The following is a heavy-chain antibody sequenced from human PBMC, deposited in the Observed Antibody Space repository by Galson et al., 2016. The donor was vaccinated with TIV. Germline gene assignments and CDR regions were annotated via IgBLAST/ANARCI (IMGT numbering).Heavy chain of an antibody. CDR3: AREAV. CDR1: GFIVNTKY. Sequence: LRLSCAASGFIVNTKYVSWVRQAPGKVLEWVSVIYSDGNAYYADSVKGRFTISGDNSQSTLYLQMNSLRGDDTAVYYCAREAVWGQGTTVTVSS. V-gene: IGHV3-53*05. CDR2: IYSDGNA. J-gene: IGHJ6*02.